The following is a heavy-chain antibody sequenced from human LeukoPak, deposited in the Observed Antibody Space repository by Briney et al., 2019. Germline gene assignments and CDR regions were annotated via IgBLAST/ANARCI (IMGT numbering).Heavy chain of an antibody. D-gene: IGHD2-2*02. CDR1: GVSISSYY. Sequence: PSETLSLTCTVSGVSISSYYWSWIRQPAGKGLEWIGRIYTSGSTNYNPSLKSRVTMSVDTSKNQFSLKLSSVTAADTAVYYCARALDCSSTSCYTNYFDCWGQGTLVTVSS. V-gene: IGHV4-4*07. CDR3: ARALDCSSTSCYTNYFDC. J-gene: IGHJ4*02. CDR2: IYTSGST.